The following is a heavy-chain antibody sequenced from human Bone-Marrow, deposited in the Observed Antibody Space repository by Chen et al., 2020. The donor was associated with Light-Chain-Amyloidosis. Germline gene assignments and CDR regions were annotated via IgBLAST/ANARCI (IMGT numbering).Heavy chain of an antibody. CDR3: AREGIVVTDRRADV. J-gene: IGHJ3*01. CDR1: GFSLSFSDYY. V-gene: IGHV3-11*01. CDR2: ISHNGTNS. Sequence: QEHVVESGGGLVKPGGSLRLSCATSGFSLSFSDYYMSWIRQAPGKGLEWVSSISHNGTNSDNAESVKGRFSSSRDNANNVLYLQMNSLRAEDTAIYYCAREGIVVTDRRADVWGQGTKVTVSS. D-gene: IGHD1-26*01.